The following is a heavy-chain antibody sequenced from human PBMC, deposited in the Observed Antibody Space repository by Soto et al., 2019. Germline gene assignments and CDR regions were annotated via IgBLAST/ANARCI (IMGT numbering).Heavy chain of an antibody. CDR2: IIPIFGTA. CDR1: GGTFSSYA. Sequence: QVQLVQSGAEVKKPGSSVKVSCKASGGTFSSYAISWVRQAPGQGLEWMGGIIPIFGTANYAQKFQGRVTITADESTSTAYMELSSLRSEDTAVYYCASDSFGQLLVSDAFDIWGQGTMVTVSS. J-gene: IGHJ3*02. D-gene: IGHD6-19*01. V-gene: IGHV1-69*12. CDR3: ASDSFGQLLVSDAFDI.